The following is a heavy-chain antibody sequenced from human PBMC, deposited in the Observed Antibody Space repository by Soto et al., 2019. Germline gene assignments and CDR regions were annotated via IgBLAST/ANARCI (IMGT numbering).Heavy chain of an antibody. CDR3: ARVFGYCSGGSRHDLFAI. D-gene: IGHD2-15*01. CDR2: INPSGGST. CDR1: GYTFTSYY. V-gene: IGHV1-46*03. J-gene: IGHJ3*02. Sequence: GASVKVSCKASGYTFTSYYMHWVRQAPGQGLEWMGIINPSGGSTSYAQKFQGRVTMTRDTSTSKVYMELSSLRSEDTAVYYCARVFGYCSGGSRHDLFAIWGQGTLDTVSS.